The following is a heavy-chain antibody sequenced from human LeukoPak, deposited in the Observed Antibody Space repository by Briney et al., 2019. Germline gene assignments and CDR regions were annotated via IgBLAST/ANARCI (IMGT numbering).Heavy chain of an antibody. CDR1: GYTFTGYY. V-gene: IGHV1-18*04. Sequence: ASVKVSCKASGYTFTGYYMHWVRQAPGQGLEWMGRISAYSGNTNYAQKLQGRVTMTTDTSTSTAYMELRSLRSDDTAVYYCARPRSGYWYFDLWGRGTLVTVSS. CDR3: ARPRSGYWYFDL. D-gene: IGHD3-10*01. CDR2: ISAYSGNT. J-gene: IGHJ2*01.